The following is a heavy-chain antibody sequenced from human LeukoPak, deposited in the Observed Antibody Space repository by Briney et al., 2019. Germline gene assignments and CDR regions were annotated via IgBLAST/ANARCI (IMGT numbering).Heavy chain of an antibody. V-gene: IGHV1-18*01. D-gene: IGHD4-17*01. J-gene: IGHJ6*02. CDR2: INSYTGNT. Sequence: ASVKVSCKASRYTFTTYGISWVRQAPRQGLEWIGWINSYTGNTKYEQKFQDRVTMTTDTSTSTAYMEVRTLRSDDTAVYYCARRGYGDYRDPWGYYYGMDVWGQGTTVTVSS. CDR1: RYTFTTYG. CDR3: ARRGYGDYRDPWGYYYGMDV.